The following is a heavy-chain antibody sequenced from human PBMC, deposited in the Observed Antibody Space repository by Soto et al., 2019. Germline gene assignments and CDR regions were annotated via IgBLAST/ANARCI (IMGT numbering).Heavy chain of an antibody. D-gene: IGHD2-15*01. CDR1: GDSVSSNSAA. V-gene: IGHV6-1*01. J-gene: IGHJ6*02. CDR2: TYYRSKWYN. Sequence: PSQTLSLTCAISGDSVSSNSAAWNWIRQSPSRGLEWLGRTYYRSKWYNDYAVSVKSRITINPDTSKNQFSLQLNSVTPEDTAVYYCARDQSVGYCSGGSCFPMGYYYYGMDVWGQGTTVTVS. CDR3: ARDQSVGYCSGGSCFPMGYYYYGMDV.